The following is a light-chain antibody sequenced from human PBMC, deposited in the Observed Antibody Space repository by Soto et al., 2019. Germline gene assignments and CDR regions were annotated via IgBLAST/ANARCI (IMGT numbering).Light chain of an antibody. CDR3: QQHNNWPRT. V-gene: IGKV3-15*01. CDR1: QSVSSN. J-gene: IGKJ1*01. CDR2: GAS. Sequence: EIVLTQSPGTLSLSPGERATLSCRASQSVSSNLAWYQQKPGQAPRLLIYGASTRASGIPARFSGSGSGTEFTLTISSLQSEDFAVYYCQQHNNWPRTFGPGTKVDIK.